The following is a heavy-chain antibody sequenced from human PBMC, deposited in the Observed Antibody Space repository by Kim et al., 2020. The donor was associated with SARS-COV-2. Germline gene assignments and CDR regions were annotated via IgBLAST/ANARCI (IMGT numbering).Heavy chain of an antibody. V-gene: IGHV3-66*01. D-gene: IGHD6-19*01. CDR2: IFPGSD. Sequence: GGSLRLSCAASGFTVTYNNMNWVRQAPGKGLEWVSLIFPGSDAYAESVCGRFIISIDISTNTLYLQLNNMRADDTAIYYCASDRGSRLDDWGQGTLVTVS. CDR3: ASDRGSRLDD. CDR1: GFTVTYNN. J-gene: IGHJ4*02.